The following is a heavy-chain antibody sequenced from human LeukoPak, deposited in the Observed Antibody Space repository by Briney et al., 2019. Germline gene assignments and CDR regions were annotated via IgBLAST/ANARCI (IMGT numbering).Heavy chain of an antibody. V-gene: IGHV4-59*12. D-gene: IGHD5-12*01. CDR3: ARGLATTGYFDY. Sequence: SSETLSLTCTVSGGSISSYYWSWIRQPPGKGLEWIGYIYYSGSTNYNPSLKSRVTISVDTSKNQFSLKLGSVTAADTAVYYCARGLATTGYFDYWGQGTLVTVSS. CDR2: IYYSGST. CDR1: GGSISSYY. J-gene: IGHJ4*02.